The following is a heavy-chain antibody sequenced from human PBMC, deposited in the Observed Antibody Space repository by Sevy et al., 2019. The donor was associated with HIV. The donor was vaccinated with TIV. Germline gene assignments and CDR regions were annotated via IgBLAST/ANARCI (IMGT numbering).Heavy chain of an antibody. CDR1: GFTFSSYS. J-gene: IGHJ4*02. CDR3: ASRGYGYG. CDR2: ISSSSSYI. Sequence: GGSLRLSCAASGFTFSSYSMNWVRQAPGKGLEWVSSISSSSSYIYYADSVQGRSTISRDNAKNSLYLQMNSLRVEDTAVYYCASRGYGYGWGQGTLVTVSS. V-gene: IGHV3-21*01. D-gene: IGHD5-18*01.